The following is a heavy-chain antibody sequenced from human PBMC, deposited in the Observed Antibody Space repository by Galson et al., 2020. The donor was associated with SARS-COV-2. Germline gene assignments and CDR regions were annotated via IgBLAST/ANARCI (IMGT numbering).Heavy chain of an antibody. J-gene: IGHJ4*02. D-gene: IGHD6-6*01. V-gene: IGHV3-30*04. CDR2: ISYDGSEK. Sequence: GESLKISCEASGFTFSSYAMNWVRQTPDKGLDWVAVISYDGSEKYYADSVKGRFTISRDNSKNTLYLQMNSLRPEDTAIYYCAREALAARPLFYDFWGQGNLVTVSS. CDR3: AREALAARPLFYDF. CDR1: GFTFSSYA.